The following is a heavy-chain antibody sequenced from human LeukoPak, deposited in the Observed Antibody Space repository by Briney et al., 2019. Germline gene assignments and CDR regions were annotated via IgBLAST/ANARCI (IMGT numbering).Heavy chain of an antibody. D-gene: IGHD3-22*01. CDR3: AKFAGIYDSSGLDY. Sequence: SETLSLTCAVYGGSFSGYYWSWIRQPPGKGLEWIGEINHSGSTNYNPSLKSRVTISVDTSKNQFSLKLSSMTAADTAVYYCAKFAGIYDSSGLDYWGQGTLVTVSS. J-gene: IGHJ4*02. V-gene: IGHV4-34*01. CDR1: GGSFSGYY. CDR2: INHSGST.